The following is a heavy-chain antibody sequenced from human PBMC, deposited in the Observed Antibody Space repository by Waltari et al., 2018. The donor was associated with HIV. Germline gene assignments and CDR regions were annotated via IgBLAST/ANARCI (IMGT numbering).Heavy chain of an antibody. CDR3: AGVGAVAGTLEAAFDP. D-gene: IGHD6-19*01. J-gene: IGHJ5*02. Sequence: QVQLQQWGAGLLKPSETLSLTCAVYGGSFSGYSWSWIRQPPGKGLEWIGEINHSGSTNYNPSLKSRVTISVDTSKNQFSLKLSSVTAADTAVYYCAGVGAVAGTLEAAFDPWGQGTLVTVSS. V-gene: IGHV4-34*01. CDR2: INHSGST. CDR1: GGSFSGYS.